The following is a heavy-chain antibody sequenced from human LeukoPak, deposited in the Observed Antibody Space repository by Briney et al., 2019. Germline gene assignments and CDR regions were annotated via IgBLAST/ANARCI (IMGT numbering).Heavy chain of an antibody. CDR3: ARDYDDGSGYYYFHEY. Sequence: SETLSLTCTVSGGSISSSSYYWGWIRQPPGKGLEWIGSIYYSGRTYYNASLKSRVTIFVDTSKNQFSLKLSSVTAADTAVYYCARDYDDGSGYYYFHEYWGQGTLVTVSS. J-gene: IGHJ4*02. V-gene: IGHV4-39*02. CDR2: IYYSGRT. CDR1: GGSISSSSYY. D-gene: IGHD3-22*01.